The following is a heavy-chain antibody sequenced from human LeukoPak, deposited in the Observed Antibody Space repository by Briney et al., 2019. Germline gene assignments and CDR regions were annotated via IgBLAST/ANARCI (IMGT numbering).Heavy chain of an antibody. CDR3: ARVSGYDSSGYYY. V-gene: IGHV4-59*08. D-gene: IGHD3-22*01. CDR2: IYYSGST. CDR1: GGSINRYF. Sequence: SETLSLTCTVSGGSINRYFWSWIRQPPGKGLEWIGYIYYSGSTYYNPSLKSQVTISVDTSKNQFSLKLSSVTAADTAAYYCARVSGYDSSGYYYWGQGTLVTVSS. J-gene: IGHJ4*02.